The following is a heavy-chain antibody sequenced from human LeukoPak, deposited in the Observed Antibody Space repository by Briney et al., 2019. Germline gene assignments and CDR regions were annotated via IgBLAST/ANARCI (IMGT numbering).Heavy chain of an antibody. CDR3: ASDYSNYEGWFDP. V-gene: IGHV1-8*03. CDR2: MNPNSGNT. Sequence: ASVKVSCKASGGTFSSYDINWVRQATGQGLEWMGWMNPNSGNTGYAQKFQGRVTITRNTSISTAYMELSSLRSEDTAVYYCASDYSNYEGWFDPWGQGTLVTVSS. CDR1: GGTFSSYD. J-gene: IGHJ5*02. D-gene: IGHD4-11*01.